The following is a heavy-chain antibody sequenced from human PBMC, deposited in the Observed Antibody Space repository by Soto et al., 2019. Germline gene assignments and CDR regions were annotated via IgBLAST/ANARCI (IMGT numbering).Heavy chain of an antibody. D-gene: IGHD2-15*01. V-gene: IGHV4-34*01. CDR2: INHSGST. Sequence: SETLSLTCAVYGGSFSNYYWGWIRQPPGKGLEWIGEINHSGSTSYSPSLKSRVTISVDKSKNHFSLRLTSVTAADTAVYYCARDPGYCSGGSCYYFDYWGQGTLVTVSS. J-gene: IGHJ4*02. CDR1: GGSFSNYY. CDR3: ARDPGYCSGGSCYYFDY.